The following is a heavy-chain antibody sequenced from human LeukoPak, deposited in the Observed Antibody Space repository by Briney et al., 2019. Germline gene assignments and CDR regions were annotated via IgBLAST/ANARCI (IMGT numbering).Heavy chain of an antibody. D-gene: IGHD6-13*01. CDR1: GFTFSTYW. Sequence: PGGSLRLSCAASGFTFSTYWMSWVRQAPGKGLECVANIKQDGSERYYVDSVKGRSTISRDNAKNSLYLQMNSLRAEDTAMYYCARDSAGNDYWGQGTLVTVSS. V-gene: IGHV3-7*01. CDR2: IKQDGSER. J-gene: IGHJ4*02. CDR3: ARDSAGNDY.